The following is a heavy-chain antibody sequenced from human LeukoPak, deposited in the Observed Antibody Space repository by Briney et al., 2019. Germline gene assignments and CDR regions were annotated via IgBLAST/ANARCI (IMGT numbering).Heavy chain of an antibody. CDR3: ARAVRGLTPYLDY. CDR1: GGSFSGYF. D-gene: IGHD6-19*01. V-gene: IGHV4-59*01. Sequence: SETLSLTCAVYGGSFSGYFWSWIRQPPGKGLEWIGYIYYSGNTNYNPSLKSRVTISVDTSKNQFSLKLSSVTAADTAVYYCARAVRGLTPYLDYWGQGTLVTVSS. CDR2: IYYSGNT. J-gene: IGHJ4*02.